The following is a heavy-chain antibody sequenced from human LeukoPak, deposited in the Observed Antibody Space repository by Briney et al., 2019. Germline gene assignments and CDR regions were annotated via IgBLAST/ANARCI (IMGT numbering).Heavy chain of an antibody. J-gene: IGHJ4*02. CDR1: GFTFSSYA. CDR3: ARQSSSWFGGDYFDY. CDR2: ISYDGSNK. Sequence: GGSLRLSCAASGFTFSSYAMHWVRQAPGKGLEWVAVISYDGSNKYYADSVKGRFTISRDNSKNTLYLQMNSLRAEDTAVYYCARQSSSWFGGDYFDYWGQGTLVTVSS. V-gene: IGHV3-30-3*01. D-gene: IGHD6-13*01.